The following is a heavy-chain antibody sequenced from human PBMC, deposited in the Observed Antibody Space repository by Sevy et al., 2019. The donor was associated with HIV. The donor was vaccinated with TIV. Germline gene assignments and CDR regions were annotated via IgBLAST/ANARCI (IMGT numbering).Heavy chain of an antibody. CDR1: GFTFSSYS. CDR2: ISSSSSTI. V-gene: IGHV3-48*02. J-gene: IGHJ4*02. D-gene: IGHD3-22*01. Sequence: GGSLRLSCAASGFTFSSYSMNWVRQAPGKGLEWVSYISSSSSTIYYADSVKGRFTISRDNAKNSLYLQMNSLRDEDTAVYYCARERKFYDSSGYYFHFDYWGQGTLVTVSS. CDR3: ARERKFYDSSGYYFHFDY.